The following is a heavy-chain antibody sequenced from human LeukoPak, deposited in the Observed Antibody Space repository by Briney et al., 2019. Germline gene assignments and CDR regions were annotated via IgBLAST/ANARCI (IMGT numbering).Heavy chain of an antibody. J-gene: IGHJ4*02. CDR3: ARDLDYGGRSNFDH. CDR2: IKSDGSSI. V-gene: IGHV3-74*03. D-gene: IGHD4-23*01. CDR1: GFTFSTYW. Sequence: GGSLILSCAASGFTFSTYWMHWVRQAPGKGLVWVSRIKSDGSSIMYADSVRGRFTISRDNARNTLYLQMNSLRAEDTAVYYCARDLDYGGRSNFDHWGQGTLVTVSS.